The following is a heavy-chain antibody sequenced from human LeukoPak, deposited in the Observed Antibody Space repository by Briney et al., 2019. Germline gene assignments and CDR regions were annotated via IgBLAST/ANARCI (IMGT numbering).Heavy chain of an antibody. CDR1: GGSISSYY. D-gene: IGHD1-26*01. CDR2: IYYSGST. Sequence: SETLSLTCTVSGGSISSYYWSWIRQPPGKGLEWIGYIYYSGSTNYNPSLKSRVTISVDTSKSQSSLKLSSVTAADTAVYYCARVGATRHDAFDIWGQGTMVTVSS. CDR3: ARVGATRHDAFDI. J-gene: IGHJ3*02. V-gene: IGHV4-59*01.